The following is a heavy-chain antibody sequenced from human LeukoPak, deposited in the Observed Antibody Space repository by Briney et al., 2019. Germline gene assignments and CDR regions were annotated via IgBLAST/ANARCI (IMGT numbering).Heavy chain of an antibody. D-gene: IGHD3-9*01. V-gene: IGHV1-69*04. J-gene: IGHJ5*02. CDR1: GGTFSSYA. Sequence: SVKVSCKASGGTFSSYAISWVRQAPGQGLEWMGRIIPILGIANYAQKFQGRVTITADKSTSTAYMELSRLRSDDTAVYYCASSLLTGYYNDWFDPWGQGTLVTVSS. CDR2: IIPILGIA. CDR3: ASSLLTGYYNDWFDP.